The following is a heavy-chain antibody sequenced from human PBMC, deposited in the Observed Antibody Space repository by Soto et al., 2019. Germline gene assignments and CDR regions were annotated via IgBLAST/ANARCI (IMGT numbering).Heavy chain of an antibody. V-gene: IGHV1-8*01. D-gene: IGHD3-3*01. CDR3: ARTETYYDFWSGYDPVYYFDY. CDR1: GYTFTSYD. J-gene: IGHJ4*02. Sequence: ASVKVSCKASGYTFTSYDINWVRQATGQGLEWMGWMNPNSGNTGYAQKFQGGVTMTRNTSISTAYMELSSLRSEDTAVYYCARTETYYDFWSGYDPVYYFDYWGQGTLVTVSS. CDR2: MNPNSGNT.